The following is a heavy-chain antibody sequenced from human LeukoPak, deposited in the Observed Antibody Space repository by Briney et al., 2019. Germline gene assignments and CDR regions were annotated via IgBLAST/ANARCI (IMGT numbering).Heavy chain of an antibody. D-gene: IGHD6-19*01. J-gene: IGHJ4*02. CDR2: ISSNGGST. Sequence: GGSLRLSCSASGFTFSNYAIHWVRQAPGKGLEYVSAISSNGGSTYYADSVKGRFTISRDNSKNTLYLQMSSLRLEDTAVYYCVKDPGSSGSGYYDYWGQGTLVTVSS. CDR1: GFTFSNYA. V-gene: IGHV3-64D*06. CDR3: VKDPGSSGSGYYDY.